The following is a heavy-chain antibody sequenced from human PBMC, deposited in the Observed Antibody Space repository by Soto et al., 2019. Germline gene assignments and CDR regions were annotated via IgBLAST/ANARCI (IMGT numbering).Heavy chain of an antibody. J-gene: IGHJ3*02. V-gene: IGHV3-23*01. D-gene: IGHD3-9*01. CDR3: AKDPAYATGYYNDAFDI. Sequence: GGSLRLSCAASGFTFSSYAMSWVRQSPGKGLEWVSAISGSGASTYYADSVKGRFTISRDNSKNTLYLQMNSLRAEDTAVYYCAKDPAYATGYYNDAFDIWGQGTMVTVSS. CDR2: ISGSGAST. CDR1: GFTFSSYA.